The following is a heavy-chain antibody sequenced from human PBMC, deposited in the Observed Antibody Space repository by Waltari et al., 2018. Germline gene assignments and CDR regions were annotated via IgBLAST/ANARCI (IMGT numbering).Heavy chain of an antibody. CDR3: ARRVRGVYGGMDV. V-gene: IGHV4-38-2*01. D-gene: IGHD3-10*01. CDR1: GYSISSGYY. CDR2: IYHSGIT. J-gene: IGHJ6*02. Sequence: QVQLQESGPGLVKPSETLSLTCAVSGYSISSGYYWGWIRQPPGKGLEWIGSIYHSGITYYNPSLKSRVTISVDTSKNQFSLKLSSVTAADTAVYYCARRVRGVYGGMDVWGQGTTVTVSS.